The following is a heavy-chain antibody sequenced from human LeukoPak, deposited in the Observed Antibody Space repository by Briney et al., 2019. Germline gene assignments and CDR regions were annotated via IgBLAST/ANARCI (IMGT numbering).Heavy chain of an antibody. J-gene: IGHJ5*02. CDR3: ARDYTGYFP. V-gene: IGHV3-7*03. Sequence: PGGSLRLSCVASGFTFSNYWMQWVRQAPGKGLEWVANIKTDGSEKYYVDSVKGRFTISRDDAMNSLYLQMNSLRAEDTAVYYCARDYTGYFPWGQGTLVIVSS. CDR2: IKTDGSEK. D-gene: IGHD3-9*01. CDR1: GFTFSNYW.